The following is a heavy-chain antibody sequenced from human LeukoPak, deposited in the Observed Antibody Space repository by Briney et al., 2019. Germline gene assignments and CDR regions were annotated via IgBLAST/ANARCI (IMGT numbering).Heavy chain of an antibody. J-gene: IGHJ6*03. Sequence: PGGSLRLSCAASEFTFISYWMTWVRQAPGKGLEWVANIKQDGSEKYYVDSVKGRFTISRDNAKNSLYLQMNSLRAEDTAVYYCARADSSIAARLSRSSIFNYYYYMDVWGKGTTVTVSS. CDR2: IKQDGSEK. D-gene: IGHD6-6*01. V-gene: IGHV3-7*01. CDR1: EFTFISYW. CDR3: ARADSSIAARLSRSSIFNYYYYMDV.